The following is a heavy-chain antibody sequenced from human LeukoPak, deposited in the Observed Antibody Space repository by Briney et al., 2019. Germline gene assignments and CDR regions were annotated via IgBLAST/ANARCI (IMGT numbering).Heavy chain of an antibody. D-gene: IGHD3-22*01. CDR1: GYTFTGYY. Sequence: ASVKVSCKASGYTFTGYYMHWVRQAPGQGLEWMGWINPNSGGTNYAQKFQGRVTMTRDTSISTAYMELSRLRSDDTAVYYCAREREGYYDSSGYYDYWGQGTLVTVSS. CDR2: INPNSGGT. J-gene: IGHJ4*02. V-gene: IGHV1-2*02. CDR3: AREREGYYDSSGYYDY.